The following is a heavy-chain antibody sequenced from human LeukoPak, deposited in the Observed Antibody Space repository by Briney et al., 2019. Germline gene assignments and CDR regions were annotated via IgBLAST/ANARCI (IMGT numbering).Heavy chain of an antibody. D-gene: IGHD5-24*01. Sequence: QTGGSLRLSCAASGFTFSSYGMHWVRQAPGRGLEWVAVISYDGSNKYYADSVKGRFTISRDNSKNTLYLQMNSLRAEDTDVYYCAKPRPFEMATTYFDYWGQGTLVTVSS. V-gene: IGHV3-30*18. CDR3: AKPRPFEMATTYFDY. CDR1: GFTFSSYG. CDR2: ISYDGSNK. J-gene: IGHJ4*02.